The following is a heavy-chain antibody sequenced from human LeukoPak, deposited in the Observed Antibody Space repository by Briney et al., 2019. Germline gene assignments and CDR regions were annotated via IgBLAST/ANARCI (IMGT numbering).Heavy chain of an antibody. J-gene: IGHJ4*02. V-gene: IGHV3-30*04. CDR3: ARGRGSYRAIDY. CDR2: ISYDGSNK. D-gene: IGHD1-26*01. CDR1: GFTFSSYA. Sequence: PGGSLRLSCAASGFTFSSYAMHWVRQAPGKGLEWVAVISYDGSNKYYADSVKGRFTISRDNSKNTLYLQMNSLRAEDTAVYYCARGRGSYRAIDYWGQGTLVTVSS.